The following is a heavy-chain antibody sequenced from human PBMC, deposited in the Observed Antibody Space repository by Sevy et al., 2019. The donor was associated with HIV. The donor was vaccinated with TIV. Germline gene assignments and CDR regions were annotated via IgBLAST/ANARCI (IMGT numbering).Heavy chain of an antibody. D-gene: IGHD3-16*02. Sequence: ASVKVSCKASGYTFTSYGISWVRQAHGQGLEWMGWISAYNGNTNYAQKLQGRVTMTTDTSTSTAYMELRSLRSDDTAVYYCARVFRSDYVWGSYRPDAFDIWGQGTMVTVSS. CDR2: ISAYNGNT. CDR1: GYTFTSYG. V-gene: IGHV1-18*01. CDR3: ARVFRSDYVWGSYRPDAFDI. J-gene: IGHJ3*02.